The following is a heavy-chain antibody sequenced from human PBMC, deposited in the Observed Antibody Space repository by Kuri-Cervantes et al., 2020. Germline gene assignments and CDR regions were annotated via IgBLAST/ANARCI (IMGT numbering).Heavy chain of an antibody. J-gene: IGHJ6*03. CDR3: ARGLGYCSSTSCSSSYMDV. D-gene: IGHD2-2*01. CDR2: IYHSGST. V-gene: IGHV4-4*02. CDR1: GGSISSSNW. Sequence: SETLSLTCVVSGGSISSSNWWSWVRQPPGKGLEWIGEIYHSGSTNYNPSLKSRVTMSVDTSKNQFSLNLSSVTAADTAVYYCARGLGYCSSTSCSSSYMDVWGKGTTVTVSS.